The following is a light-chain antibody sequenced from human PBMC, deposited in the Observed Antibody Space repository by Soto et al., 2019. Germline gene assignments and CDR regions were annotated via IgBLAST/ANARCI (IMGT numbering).Light chain of an antibody. CDR1: QAISSW. CDR2: AAS. CDR3: QQANSFPYT. V-gene: IGKV1-12*01. Sequence: DIQMTQSPASVSASVGDRVTITCRASQAISSWLVWYQQKPGKAPNLLIYAASSLQSGVPSRFSGSGAGTDFTLTISRLQPEDFATYYCQQANSFPYTFGQGTKLEIK. J-gene: IGKJ2*01.